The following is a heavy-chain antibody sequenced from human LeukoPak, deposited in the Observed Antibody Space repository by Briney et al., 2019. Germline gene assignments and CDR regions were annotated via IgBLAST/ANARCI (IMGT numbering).Heavy chain of an antibody. CDR2: IYYSGST. Sequence: SQTLSLTCTVSGGSISSGGYYWSWIRQHPGKGLEWIGYIYYSGSTNYNPSLKSRVTISVDASKNQFSLKLSSVTAADTAVYYCANVSPYSGSYYFQHWGQGTLVTVSS. CDR3: ANVSPYSGSYYFQH. V-gene: IGHV4-31*03. CDR1: GGSISSGGYY. J-gene: IGHJ1*01. D-gene: IGHD1-26*01.